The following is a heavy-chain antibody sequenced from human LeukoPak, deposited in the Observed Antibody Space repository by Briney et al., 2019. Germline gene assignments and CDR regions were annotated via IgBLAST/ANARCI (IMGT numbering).Heavy chain of an antibody. Sequence: KPSETLSLTCTVSGGSISSGDYYWSWIRQPPGKGLEWIGYIYYSGSTNYNPSLKSRVTISVDTSKNQFSLKLSSVTAADTAVYYCARMVGGTMISHDYYYYGMDVWGQGTTVTVSS. D-gene: IGHD3-22*01. CDR1: GGSISSGDYY. J-gene: IGHJ6*02. V-gene: IGHV4-61*08. CDR2: IYYSGST. CDR3: ARMVGGTMISHDYYYYGMDV.